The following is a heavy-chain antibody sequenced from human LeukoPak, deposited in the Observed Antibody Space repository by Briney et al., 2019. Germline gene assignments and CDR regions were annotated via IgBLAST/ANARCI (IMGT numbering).Heavy chain of an antibody. J-gene: IGHJ3*02. CDR1: GGSFSGYY. D-gene: IGHD2-15*01. V-gene: IGHV4-34*01. CDR3: ARKRSRRYCSGGSCYRDAFDI. CDR2: INHSGST. Sequence: PSETLSLTCAVYGGSFSGYYWSWIRQPPGKGLEWIGEINHSGSTNYNPSLKSRVTISVDMSKNQFSLKLSSVTAADTAVYYCARKRSRRYCSGGSCYRDAFDIWGQGTMVTVSS.